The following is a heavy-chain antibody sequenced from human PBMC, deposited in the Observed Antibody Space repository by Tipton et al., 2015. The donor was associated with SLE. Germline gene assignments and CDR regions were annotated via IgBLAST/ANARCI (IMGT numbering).Heavy chain of an antibody. CDR3: ARQPLYYDSRGSSPAYFQS. J-gene: IGHJ1*01. D-gene: IGHD3-22*01. CDR2: INDSGNT. CDR1: GGSISSGYY. V-gene: IGHV4-38-2*02. Sequence: TLSLTCNVFGGSISSGYYWAWIRQPPGSGLEWIGSINDSGNTYYNPSLKSRVTISADTSKNQFSLKLNSLTAADTAVYYCARQPLYYDSRGSSPAYFQSWGQGTPVTVSS.